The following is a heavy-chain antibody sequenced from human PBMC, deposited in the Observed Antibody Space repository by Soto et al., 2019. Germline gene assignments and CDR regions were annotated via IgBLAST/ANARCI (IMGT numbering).Heavy chain of an antibody. CDR1: GGSISSSY. D-gene: IGHD5-18*01. Sequence: SETLSLTCTVSGGSISSSYWSWIRQPPGKGLEWIGYIYYSGSTNYNPSLKSRVTISVDTSKNQFSLKLSSVTAADTAVYYCAILDAAGAEIFDHWGHGTLVTVSS. CDR2: IYYSGST. CDR3: AILDAAGAEIFDH. V-gene: IGHV4-59*01. J-gene: IGHJ4*01.